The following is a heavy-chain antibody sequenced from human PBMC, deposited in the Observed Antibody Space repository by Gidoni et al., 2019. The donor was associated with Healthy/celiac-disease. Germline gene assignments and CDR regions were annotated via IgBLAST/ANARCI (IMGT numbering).Heavy chain of an antibody. D-gene: IGHD1-26*01. CDR1: GFPFSSYA. CDR2: ISGSGGST. J-gene: IGHJ6*02. V-gene: IGHV3-23*01. CDR3: AKDRYSGSYLGSRVDDYYGMDV. Sequence: EVQLLESGGGLVQPGGSLRLSCAASGFPFSSYAMSWVRQAPGKGLEWVSAISGSGGSTYYADSVKGRFTISRDNSKNTLYLQMNSLRAEDTAVYYCAKDRYSGSYLGSRVDDYYGMDVWGQGTTVTVSS.